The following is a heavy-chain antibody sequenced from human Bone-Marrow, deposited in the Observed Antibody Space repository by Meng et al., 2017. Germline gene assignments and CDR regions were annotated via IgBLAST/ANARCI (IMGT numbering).Heavy chain of an antibody. CDR3: ARNSVADDAFDI. J-gene: IGHJ3*02. CDR1: GFTFSSYS. Sequence: GESLKISCAASGFTFSSYSMNWVRQAPGKGLEWVSSISSSSSYIYYADSVKGRFTISRDNAKNSLYLQMNSLRAEDTAVYCCARNSVADDAFDIWGQGTMVTVSS. D-gene: IGHD2-15*01. V-gene: IGHV3-21*01. CDR2: ISSSSSYI.